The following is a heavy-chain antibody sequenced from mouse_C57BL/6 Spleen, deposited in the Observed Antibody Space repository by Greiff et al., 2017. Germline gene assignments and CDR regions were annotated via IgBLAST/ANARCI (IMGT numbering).Heavy chain of an antibody. CDR1: GFNIKDYY. J-gene: IGHJ2*01. Sequence: VQLQQSGAELVKPGASVKLSCTASGFNIKDYYMHWVKQRTEQGLEWIGRIDPVVGDTKYAPKFQGKATLTADTSSNTAYMQLSSLTSEDAAVYYGARGPLGGFFDYWGQGTTLTVSS. D-gene: IGHD1-1*02. V-gene: IGHV14-2*01. CDR3: ARGPLGGFFDY. CDR2: IDPVVGDT.